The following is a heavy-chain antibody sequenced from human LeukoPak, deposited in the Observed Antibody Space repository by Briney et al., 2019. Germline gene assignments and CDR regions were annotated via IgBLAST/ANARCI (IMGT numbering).Heavy chain of an antibody. V-gene: IGHV3-23*01. CDR2: IFPSGGEI. CDR3: ARDHEEYCSGGSCSRFDY. J-gene: IGHJ4*02. CDR1: GFTFSTFA. D-gene: IGHD2-15*01. Sequence: PGGSLRLSCEASGFTFSTFAMIWVRQPPGKGLEWVSSIFPSGGEIHYADSVKGRFTISRDNSKNTLYLQMNSLRAEDTAVYYCARDHEEYCSGGSCSRFDYWGQGTLVTVSS.